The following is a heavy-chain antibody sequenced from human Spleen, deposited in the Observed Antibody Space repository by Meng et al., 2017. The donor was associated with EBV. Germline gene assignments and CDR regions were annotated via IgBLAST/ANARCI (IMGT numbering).Heavy chain of an antibody. CDR2: IYYSGDT. V-gene: IGHV4-30-4*01. J-gene: IGHJ5*02. D-gene: IGHD3-3*01. CDR3: ARGSWGGYFNYFDP. Sequence: VSLLESAPRRVMPSQTLSLTCAVSGGPISTGGYFWSWSRQPPGKGLEWIGYIYYSGDTYYSPSLKSRLTVSVDRSKNQFSLKLTSVTAADTAVYYCARGSWGGYFNYFDPWGQGTLVTVSS. CDR1: GGPISTGGYF.